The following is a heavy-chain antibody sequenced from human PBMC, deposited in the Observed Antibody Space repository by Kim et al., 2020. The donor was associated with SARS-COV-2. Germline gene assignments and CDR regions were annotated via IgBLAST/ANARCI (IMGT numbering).Heavy chain of an antibody. D-gene: IGHD6-19*01. Sequence: STNYNPALKSRVTISVDTSKNQFSLKLSSVTAADTAVYYCARIAVAGTDYWGQGTLVTVSS. CDR3: ARIAVAGTDY. V-gene: IGHV4-59*01. J-gene: IGHJ4*02. CDR2: ST.